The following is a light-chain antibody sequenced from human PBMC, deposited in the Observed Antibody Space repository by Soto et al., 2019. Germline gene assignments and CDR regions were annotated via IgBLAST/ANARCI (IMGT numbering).Light chain of an antibody. J-gene: IGLJ2*01. CDR2: GNN. CDR3: QSYDSSLSGSL. CDR1: SSNIGAGYD. V-gene: IGLV1-40*01. Sequence: QAVVTQPPSVSGAPGQRVTISCTGSSSNIGAGYDGHWYQQIPGTAPKLLIYGNNNRPSGVPDRFSGSKSGTSLSLAITGLQAEDEADYYCQSYDSSLSGSLFGGGTKLTVL.